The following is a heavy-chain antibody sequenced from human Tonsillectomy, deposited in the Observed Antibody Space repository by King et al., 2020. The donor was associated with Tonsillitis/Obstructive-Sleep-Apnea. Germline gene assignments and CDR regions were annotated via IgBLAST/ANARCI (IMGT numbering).Heavy chain of an antibody. D-gene: IGHD2/OR15-2a*01. CDR2: ISTNSSYT. J-gene: IGHJ6*03. V-gene: IGHV3-11*05. CDR3: AREISSYYYMDV. Sequence: VQLVESGGGLVKPGGSLRLSCAASGLTFTDYFMNWIRQAPGKGLEWVSYISTNSSYTKYADSVKGRFSISRDNAKNSLFLQMNSLRAEDTAVYYCAREISSYYYMDVWGKGTTVTVSS. CDR1: GLTFTDYF.